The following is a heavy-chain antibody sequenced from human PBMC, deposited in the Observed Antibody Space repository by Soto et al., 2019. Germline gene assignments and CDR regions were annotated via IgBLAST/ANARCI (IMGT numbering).Heavy chain of an antibody. J-gene: IGHJ4*02. Sequence: GASVKVSCKASGYTFTSYAMHWVRQAPGQRLEWMGWINAGNGNTKYSQKFQGRVTITRDTSASTAYMELSSLRSEDTAVYYCALFLYVSGSYYNVDFWGQGTLVTVFS. CDR2: INAGNGNT. D-gene: IGHD3-10*01. CDR3: ALFLYVSGSYYNVDF. CDR1: GYTFTSYA. V-gene: IGHV1-3*01.